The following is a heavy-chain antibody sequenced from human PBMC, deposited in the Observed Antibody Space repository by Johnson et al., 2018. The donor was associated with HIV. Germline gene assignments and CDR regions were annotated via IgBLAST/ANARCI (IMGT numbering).Heavy chain of an antibody. V-gene: IGHV3-30*04. CDR1: GFTFSSYA. D-gene: IGHD4-23*01. Sequence: QVQLVESGGGVVQPGRSLRLSCAASGFTFSSYAMHWVRQAPGKGLEWVAVISYDGSNKYYADSVKGRFTISRDNSKNTLYLQMNSLRAEDTAVYYCAKGYGGNGGAFDIWGQGTIVTVSS. CDR2: ISYDGSNK. J-gene: IGHJ3*02. CDR3: AKGYGGNGGAFDI.